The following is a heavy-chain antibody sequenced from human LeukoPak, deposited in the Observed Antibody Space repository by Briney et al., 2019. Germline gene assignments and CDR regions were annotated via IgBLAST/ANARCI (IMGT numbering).Heavy chain of an antibody. V-gene: IGHV4-59*12. J-gene: IGHJ4*02. Sequence: EASETLSLTCTVSGGSISSYYWSWIRQPPGKGLEWIGYIYYSGSTNYNPSLKSRVTMSVDTSKNQFSLKLSSVTAADTAVYYCARFSDTSSAAHFDYWGQGTLVTVSS. CDR3: ARFSDTSSAAHFDY. CDR1: GGSISSYY. D-gene: IGHD6-13*01. CDR2: IYYSGST.